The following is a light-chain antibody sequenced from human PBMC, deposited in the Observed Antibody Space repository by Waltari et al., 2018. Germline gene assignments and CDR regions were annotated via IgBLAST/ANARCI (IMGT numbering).Light chain of an antibody. V-gene: IGLV8-61*01. CDR1: SGSLSTTSY. CDR3: ALYMGSGIWV. J-gene: IGLJ3*02. Sequence: QTVVTPDPSLPGSPGGTVTLTCALSSGSLSTTSYATWYQQTPGQAPRTLVYKANARSSGVPDRVSGSILGNTAARTITGAQADDESDYYCALYMGSGIWVFGGGTRLTVL. CDR2: KAN.